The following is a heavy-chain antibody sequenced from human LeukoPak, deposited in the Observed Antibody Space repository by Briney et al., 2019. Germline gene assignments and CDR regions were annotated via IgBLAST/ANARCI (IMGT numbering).Heavy chain of an antibody. CDR1: GFTFSDYY. J-gene: IGHJ4*02. CDR3: ARGDYSSSPLGY. V-gene: IGHV3-11*01. D-gene: IGHD6-6*01. Sequence: PGGSLRLSCAASGFTFSDYYMSWLRQAPGKGLEGVSYISSSGTTIYYADSVKGRFTISRDNAKNSLYLQMNSLRAEDTAVYYCARGDYSSSPLGYWGQGTLVTVSS. CDR2: ISSSGTTI.